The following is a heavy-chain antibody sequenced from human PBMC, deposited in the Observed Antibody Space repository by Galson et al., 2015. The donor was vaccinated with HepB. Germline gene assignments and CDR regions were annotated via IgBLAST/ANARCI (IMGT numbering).Heavy chain of an antibody. V-gene: IGHV3-21*01. D-gene: IGHD3-16*02. CDR1: GFTFISYS. J-gene: IGHJ4*02. CDR2: ISSSSSYI. CDR3: ARTPPAKQQNPRTQFGGVIVGLIDY. Sequence: SLRLSCAASGFTFISYSMSWVRQAPGKGLEWVGSISSSSSYIYYAQSVKGRFTISRDNAKNSLYLQMNSLRAEDTAVYYCARTPPAKQQNPRTQFGGVIVGLIDYWGQGTLVTVSS.